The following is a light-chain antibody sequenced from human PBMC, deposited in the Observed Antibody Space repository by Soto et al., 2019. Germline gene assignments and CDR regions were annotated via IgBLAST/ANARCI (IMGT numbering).Light chain of an antibody. V-gene: IGKV3-15*01. CDR1: QSVSDN. J-gene: IGKJ1*01. Sequence: ETVMTQSPDTLSLSPGERATLSGRASQSVSDNLAWYQQRPGQGPRLLIYGASTRATGIPARLSGSGSGTEFTLTISSLQSEDFAVYYCQQYKNWPHTFGQGTKVDI. CDR2: GAS. CDR3: QQYKNWPHT.